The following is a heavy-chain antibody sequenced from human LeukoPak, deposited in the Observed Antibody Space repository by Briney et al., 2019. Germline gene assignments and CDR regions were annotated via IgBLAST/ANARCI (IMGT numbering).Heavy chain of an antibody. D-gene: IGHD2-15*01. V-gene: IGHV4-39*07. CDR2: IYCSGST. CDR3: ARKLGYCSGGSCYSLWHYFDY. CDR1: GCSISSSSYH. Sequence: WETLSLTCTVSGCSISSSSYHWVRIPQPPGKGLEGRGNIYCSGSTYYNPSLKSRGTISVATCKNQFSLKLSSVTAADTAVYYCARKLGYCSGGSCYSLWHYFDYWGQGTPVTVSS. J-gene: IGHJ4*02.